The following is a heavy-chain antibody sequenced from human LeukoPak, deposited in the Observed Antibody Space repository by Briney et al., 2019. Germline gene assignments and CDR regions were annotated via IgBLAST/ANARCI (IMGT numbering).Heavy chain of an antibody. Sequence: PSETLSLTCTVSGGSVSSSSYYWGWIRQPPGKGLEWIGSIYYSGSTYYNPSLKSRVTISIDTSKNQFSLKLSSVSAADTAVYSWARPVAVAGSYYFDSWGQGTLVTVSS. D-gene: IGHD6-13*01. CDR3: ARPVAVAGSYYFDS. CDR1: GGSVSSSSYY. V-gene: IGHV4-39*01. J-gene: IGHJ4*02. CDR2: IYYSGST.